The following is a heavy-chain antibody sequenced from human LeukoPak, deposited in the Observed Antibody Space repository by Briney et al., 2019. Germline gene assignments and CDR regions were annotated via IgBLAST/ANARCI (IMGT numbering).Heavy chain of an antibody. V-gene: IGHV3-49*03. Sequence: PGGSLRLSCTASGFTFGDYAMSWFRQPPGKGLEWVGFIRSKAYDGTTEYAASVKGRFTISRDDSKRVAYLQMNSLKTEDTAVYYCTGVISVPGLRYFDWSFDCWGQGTLVTVSS. CDR3: TGVISVPGLRYFDWSFDC. D-gene: IGHD3-9*01. CDR2: IRSKAYDGTT. CDR1: GFTFGDYA. J-gene: IGHJ4*02.